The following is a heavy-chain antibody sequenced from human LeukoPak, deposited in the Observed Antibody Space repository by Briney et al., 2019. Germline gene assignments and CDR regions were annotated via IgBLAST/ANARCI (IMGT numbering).Heavy chain of an antibody. CDR3: ARRGNMSSHAFDI. V-gene: IGHV3-11*01. D-gene: IGHD2/OR15-2a*01. CDR1: GLSFSDSY. J-gene: IGHJ3*02. Sequence: GGSLRLSCAASGLSFSDSYMSWIRQAPGQGMEWLSYIKSSDTSTFYADSVKCRFTVSRDNAKNSLYLQMNSLRAEDTAVYYCARRGNMSSHAFDIWGQGTVVTVSS. CDR2: IKSSDTST.